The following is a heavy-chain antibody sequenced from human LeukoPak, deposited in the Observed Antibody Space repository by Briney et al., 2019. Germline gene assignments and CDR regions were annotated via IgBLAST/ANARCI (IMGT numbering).Heavy chain of an antibody. V-gene: IGHV3-9*01. CDR3: VKDRTKYYYYGMEV. CDR2: ITSKGGTL. Sequence: GGSLRLYCAVSGFTFNDYAMHWVRQVPGKGLEWVAGITSKGGTLAYADSVKGRFTISRDNAKNSLYLQMTSLRVEDTALYYCVKDRTKYYYYGMEVWGQGTTVTVSS. D-gene: IGHD2-8*01. CDR1: GFTFNDYA. J-gene: IGHJ6*02.